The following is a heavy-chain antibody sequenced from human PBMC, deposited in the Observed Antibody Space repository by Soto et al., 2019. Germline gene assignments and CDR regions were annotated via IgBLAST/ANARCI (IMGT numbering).Heavy chain of an antibody. J-gene: IGHJ6*02. D-gene: IGHD2-2*01. Sequence: GSLRLSCAASGFTFSSYAMSWVRQAPGKGLEWVSRLKSDGRDTIYADSVKGRFTVSRDSAKNTLYLQMNSLRVEDTAVYYCVREMPVPIRGGYYYYSVLDAWGQGTTVTVSS. V-gene: IGHV3-74*01. CDR2: LKSDGRDT. CDR1: GFTFSSYA. CDR3: VREMPVPIRGGYYYYSVLDA.